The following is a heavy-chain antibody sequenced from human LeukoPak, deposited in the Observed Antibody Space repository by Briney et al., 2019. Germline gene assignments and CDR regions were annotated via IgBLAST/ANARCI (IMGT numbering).Heavy chain of an antibody. CDR1: GGSISSSSYY. D-gene: IGHD6-19*01. J-gene: IGHJ4*02. CDR2: IYYSGST. CDR3: ARNPTWYSSGWYYFDY. Sequence: SETLSLTCTVSGGSISSSSYYWGWIRQPPGKGLEWIGSIYYSGSTYYNPSLKSRVTISVDTSKNQFSLKLSSVTAADTAVYYCARNPTWYSSGWYYFDYWGQGTLVTVSS. V-gene: IGHV4-39*01.